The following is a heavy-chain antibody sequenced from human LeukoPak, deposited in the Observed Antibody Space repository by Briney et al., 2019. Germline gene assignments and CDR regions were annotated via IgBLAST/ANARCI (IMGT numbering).Heavy chain of an antibody. V-gene: IGHV4-34*01. Sequence: SETLSLTCAVYGGSFSGYYWSWIRQPPGEGLEWIGEINHSGSTNYNPSLKSRVTISVDTSKNQFSLKLSSVTAADTAVYYCARDGVVTMELDSWGQGTLVTVSS. J-gene: IGHJ4*02. CDR2: INHSGST. CDR3: ARDGVVTMELDS. D-gene: IGHD3-3*01. CDR1: GGSFSGYY.